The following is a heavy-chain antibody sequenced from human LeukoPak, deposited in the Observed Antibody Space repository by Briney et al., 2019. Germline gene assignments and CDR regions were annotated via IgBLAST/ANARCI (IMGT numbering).Heavy chain of an antibody. Sequence: PGGSLRLSCAASGFTFSKAWMNWVRQAPGKGLEWVSFISGGGDTIYYADSVKGRFTISRDNAKNSLHLQMDSLRVEDTAVYYCARNQEIDYYDSSGFYWGVEYWGQGTLVTVSS. CDR3: ARNQEIDYYDSSGFYWGVEY. V-gene: IGHV3-48*01. J-gene: IGHJ4*02. CDR2: ISGGGDTI. CDR1: GFTFSKAW. D-gene: IGHD3-22*01.